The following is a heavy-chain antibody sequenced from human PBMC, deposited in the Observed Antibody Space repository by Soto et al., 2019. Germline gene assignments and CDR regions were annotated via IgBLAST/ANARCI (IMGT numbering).Heavy chain of an antibody. J-gene: IGHJ3*02. V-gene: IGHV3-64*04. CDR2: ISSNGGST. Sequence: GGSLRLSCSASGFTFSSYAMHWVRQAPGKGLEYVSAISSNGGSTYYADSVKGRFTISGDNSKNTLYLQMSSLRADDTAVYYCAVDPTGDYVGAFDIWGQGTMVTVSS. D-gene: IGHD4-17*01. CDR3: AVDPTGDYVGAFDI. CDR1: GFTFSSYA.